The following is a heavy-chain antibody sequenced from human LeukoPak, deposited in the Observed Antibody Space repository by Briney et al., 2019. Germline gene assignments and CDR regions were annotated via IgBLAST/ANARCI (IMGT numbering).Heavy chain of an antibody. CDR1: GYTFTGYY. Sequence: GASVKVSCKASGYTFTGYYIHWVRQAPGQGLEWMGWINPNSGGTNYAQKLQGRVTMTRDTSISTAYMELNRLRSDDTAVYYCARDQPIKRYSYANYYYHMDVWGKGTTVTVSS. V-gene: IGHV1-2*02. CDR3: ARDQPIKRYSYANYYYHMDV. J-gene: IGHJ6*03. CDR2: INPNSGGT. D-gene: IGHD5-18*01.